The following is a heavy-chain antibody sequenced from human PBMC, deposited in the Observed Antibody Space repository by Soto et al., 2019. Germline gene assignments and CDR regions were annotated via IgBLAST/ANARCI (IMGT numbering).Heavy chain of an antibody. Sequence: SVKVSCKASGFTFTNSAVQWVRQARGRRLEWIGWIVVATANTDYAQKFQERVAITRDMSTSTTYMELSSLRSEDTAVYYCAAGVMAGQDYYYGMDVWGQGTMVTVSS. D-gene: IGHD3-16*01. V-gene: IGHV1-58*01. J-gene: IGHJ6*02. CDR3: AAGVMAGQDYYYGMDV. CDR2: IVVATANT. CDR1: GFTFTNSA.